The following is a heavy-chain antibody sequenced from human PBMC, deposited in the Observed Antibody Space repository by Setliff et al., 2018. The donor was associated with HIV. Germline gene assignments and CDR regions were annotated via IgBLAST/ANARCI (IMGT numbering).Heavy chain of an antibody. D-gene: IGHD3-22*01. V-gene: IGHV5-51*01. J-gene: IGHJ3*01. CDR1: GYTFTNYW. Sequence: PGESLKISCKASGYTFTNYWTAWVRQMPGKGLEWMGTIHPRDFDIKYSQSFQGQVTISADKSLSTAYLQWNSLKASDTALYYCARLDSSGYYRSFDVWGQGTMVTVSS. CDR2: IHPRDFDI. CDR3: ARLDSSGYYRSFDV.